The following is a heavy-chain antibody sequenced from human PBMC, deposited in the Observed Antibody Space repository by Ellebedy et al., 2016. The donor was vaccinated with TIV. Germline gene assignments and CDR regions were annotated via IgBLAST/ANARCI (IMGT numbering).Heavy chain of an antibody. Sequence: GGSLRLXXAASGFNFKTYIMEWVRQAPGKGLEWVSSISSSSRYIFYADSVKSRFTISRDDAKNSLYLQMNGLRAEDTAMYYCASYDGSFRYWGRGTRVTVSS. CDR1: GFNFKTYI. D-gene: IGHD1-26*01. J-gene: IGHJ4*02. V-gene: IGHV3-21*01. CDR3: ASYDGSFRY. CDR2: ISSSSRYI.